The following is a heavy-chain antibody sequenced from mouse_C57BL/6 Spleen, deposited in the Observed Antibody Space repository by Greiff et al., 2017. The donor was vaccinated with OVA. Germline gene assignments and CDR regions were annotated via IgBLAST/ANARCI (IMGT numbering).Heavy chain of an antibody. CDR2: IYPGSGNT. Sequence: VKLVESGAELVRPGASVKLSCKASGYTFTDYYINWVKQRPGQGLEWIARIYPGSGNTYYNEKFKGKATLTAEKSSSTAYMQLSSLTSEDSAVYFCARRDYYGSSYWYFDVWGTGTTVTVSS. CDR1: GYTFTDYY. V-gene: IGHV1-76*01. CDR3: ARRDYYGSSYWYFDV. D-gene: IGHD1-1*01. J-gene: IGHJ1*03.